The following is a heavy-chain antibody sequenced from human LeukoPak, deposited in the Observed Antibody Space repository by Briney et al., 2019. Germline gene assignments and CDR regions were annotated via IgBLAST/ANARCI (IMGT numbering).Heavy chain of an antibody. CDR3: ARGLVSDFWSGYYPQHYYYYIDV. CDR2: VYSSGST. Sequence: SETLSLTCIVSGGSISRYYWSWLRQPPGKGREGIGYVYSSGSTPYAPPLKSRVTLSLDTSRNQFSLKLTSVTAADTAVYFCARGLVSDFWSGYYPQHYYYYIDVWGKGTPVSVCS. V-gene: IGHV4-4*09. D-gene: IGHD3-3*01. CDR1: GGSISRYY. J-gene: IGHJ6*03.